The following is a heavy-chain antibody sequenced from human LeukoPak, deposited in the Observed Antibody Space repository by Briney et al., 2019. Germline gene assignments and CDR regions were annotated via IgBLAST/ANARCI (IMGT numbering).Heavy chain of an antibody. CDR1: GYTFTGYY. D-gene: IGHD4-17*01. Sequence: ASVKVSCKASGYTFTGYYMHWVRQAPEQGLEWMGWINPNSGGTKYAQKFKGRVTMTRDTSISTAYMEQSRLRSDDTTVYYCARGDDYGDLSFDYWGQGTLVTVSS. CDR3: ARGDDYGDLSFDY. CDR2: INPNSGGT. J-gene: IGHJ4*02. V-gene: IGHV1-2*02.